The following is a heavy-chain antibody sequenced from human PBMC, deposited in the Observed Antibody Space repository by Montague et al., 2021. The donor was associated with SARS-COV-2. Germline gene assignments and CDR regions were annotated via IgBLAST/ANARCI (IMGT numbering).Heavy chain of an antibody. D-gene: IGHD2-15*01. J-gene: IGHJ4*02. Sequence: SETPSLTCSISGVSITSYYWSWVRQPAGKGLEWIGHIYTSGSTNYNPSLKSRVRLSIDNPKNQFSLKLGSLTAADTAVYYCVRDGGQWYYFDYWGQGALVTVSS. CDR1: GVSITSYY. CDR3: VRDGGQWYYFDY. V-gene: IGHV4-4*07. CDR2: IYTSGST.